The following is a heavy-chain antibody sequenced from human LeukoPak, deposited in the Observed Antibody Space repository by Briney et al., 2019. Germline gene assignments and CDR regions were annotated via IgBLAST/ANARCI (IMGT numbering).Heavy chain of an antibody. D-gene: IGHD2-2*01. J-gene: IGHJ6*03. CDR2: IYTSGST. Sequence: PSETLSLTCTVSGGSISSYYWSWIRQPAGKGLEWIGRIYTSGSTNYNPSLKSRVTMSVDTSKNQFSLKLSSVTAADTAVYYCARDPGYCSSTSCYGYYCYYMDVWGKGTTVTVSS. CDR1: GGSISSYY. V-gene: IGHV4-4*07. CDR3: ARDPGYCSSTSCYGYYCYYMDV.